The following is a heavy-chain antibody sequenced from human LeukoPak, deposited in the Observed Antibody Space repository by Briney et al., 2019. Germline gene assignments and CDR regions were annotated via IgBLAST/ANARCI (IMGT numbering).Heavy chain of an antibody. Sequence: GGSLRLSCAASGFTFSSYAMHWVRQAPGKGLEWVAVVSYDGSNKYYADSVKGRFTISRDNSKNTLYLQMNSLRAEDTAVYYCARGITMIVVVITESNFDYWGQGTLVTVSS. CDR1: GFTFSSYA. D-gene: IGHD3-22*01. V-gene: IGHV3-30*04. CDR3: ARGITMIVVVITESNFDY. CDR2: VSYDGSNK. J-gene: IGHJ4*02.